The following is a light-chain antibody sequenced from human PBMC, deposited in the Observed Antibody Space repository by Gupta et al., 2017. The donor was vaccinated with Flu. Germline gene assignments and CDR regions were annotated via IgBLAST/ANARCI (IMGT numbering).Light chain of an antibody. Sequence: QSALTQPASVSGSPGQSITISCTGTSSDVGGYNYVSWYQQHPGKAPKLMIYEVSNRPSGVSNRFSGSKSGNTPSLTISGLQAEDEADYYCSSYTSSSTPWVFGGGTKLTVL. CDR3: SSYTSSSTPWV. CDR1: SSDVGGYNY. J-gene: IGLJ3*02. CDR2: EVS. V-gene: IGLV2-14*01.